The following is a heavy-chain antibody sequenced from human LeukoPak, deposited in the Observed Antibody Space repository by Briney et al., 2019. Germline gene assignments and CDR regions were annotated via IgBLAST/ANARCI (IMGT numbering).Heavy chain of an antibody. CDR1: GYTFTSFG. D-gene: IGHD2-21*02. J-gene: IGHJ4*02. CDR2: ITVYNGNT. V-gene: IGHV1-18*01. CDR3: ARYCGGDCYSGFDY. Sequence: ASVKVSCKASGYTFTSFGISWVRQAPGQGLEWIGWITVYNGNTNYAQKLQGRVTMTTDTSTSTAYMELRSLRSDDTAVYYCARYCGGDCYSGFDYWGQGTLVTVSS.